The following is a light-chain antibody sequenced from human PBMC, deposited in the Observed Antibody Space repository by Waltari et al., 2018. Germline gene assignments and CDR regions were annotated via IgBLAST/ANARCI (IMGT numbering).Light chain of an antibody. CDR3: ATWESSPSSGV. J-gene: IGLJ3*02. CDR1: SSNIGNNY. Sequence: QSVLTQPPSVSAAPGQKVTISCSGSSSNIGNNYVSWYKQVPGTAPQLLIYYNEKRPSGIPDRFSGSKSGTSATLGITGLQSGDEADYYCATWESSPSSGVFGGGTKLTVL. CDR2: YNE. V-gene: IGLV1-51*01.